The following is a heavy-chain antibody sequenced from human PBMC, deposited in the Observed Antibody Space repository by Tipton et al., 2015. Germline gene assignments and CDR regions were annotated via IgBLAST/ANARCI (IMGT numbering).Heavy chain of an antibody. J-gene: IGHJ4*02. CDR2: IYYSGDM. CDR1: GVSISGTSYY. D-gene: IGHD4-17*01. Sequence: TLSLTCTVSGVSISGTSYYWGWIRQPPGKGLERIGSIYYSGDMYYNPSLKSRFAMSVATSNNHFSLRLTSLTASDTAVYYCASLLLYGDYVHGLGYWGRGTLVTVSS. CDR3: ASLLLYGDYVHGLGY. V-gene: IGHV4-39*02.